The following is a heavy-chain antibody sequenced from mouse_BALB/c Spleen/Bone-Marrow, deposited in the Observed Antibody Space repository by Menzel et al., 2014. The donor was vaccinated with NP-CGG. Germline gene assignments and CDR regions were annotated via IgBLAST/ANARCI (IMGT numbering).Heavy chain of an antibody. V-gene: IGHV1-25*01. CDR1: GYSFTGYT. CDR3: ARFGADGYPRFAY. Sequence: VQLQQSGPELVKPGASMKISCKASGYSFTGYTMNWVKQSHGKNLEWIGHINPYNGGTSYNQKFKGKATFTVDKSSSTAYMELLSLTSEDSAVYYCARFGADGYPRFAYWGQGTLVTVSA. D-gene: IGHD2-3*01. J-gene: IGHJ3*01. CDR2: INPYNGGT.